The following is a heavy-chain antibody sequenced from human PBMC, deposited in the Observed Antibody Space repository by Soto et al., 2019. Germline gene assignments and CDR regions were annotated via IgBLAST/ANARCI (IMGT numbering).Heavy chain of an antibody. D-gene: IGHD6-13*01. CDR3: ASGSSVSAYIDS. J-gene: IGHJ4*02. CDR2: IYNSGST. Sequence: PSETLSLTCTVSGGYVSSGNQYWSWIRQPPGKGLEWIGYIYNSGSTDYNPSLKSRVSISVDTSKNQFSLNLSSVTAADTAMYLCASGSSVSAYIDSWGQGTLVTVSS. CDR1: GGYVSSGNQY. V-gene: IGHV4-61*01.